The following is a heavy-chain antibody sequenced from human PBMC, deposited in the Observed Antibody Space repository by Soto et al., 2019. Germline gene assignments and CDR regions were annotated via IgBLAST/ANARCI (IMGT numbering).Heavy chain of an antibody. CDR1: GGSISSSSYY. CDR3: ARQRGGWEVSFDY. V-gene: IGHV4-39*01. D-gene: IGHD6-19*01. Sequence: QLQLQESGPGLVKPSETLSLTCSVSGGSISSSSYYWGWIRQPPGKGLEWIGSIYYSGSTYYNPSLKSRVTISVDTSKNQFSLKLSSVTAADTAVYYCARQRGGWEVSFDYWGQGTLVTVSS. J-gene: IGHJ4*02. CDR2: IYYSGST.